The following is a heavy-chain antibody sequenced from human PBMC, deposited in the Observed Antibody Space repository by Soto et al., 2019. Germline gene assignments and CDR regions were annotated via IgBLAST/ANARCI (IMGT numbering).Heavy chain of an antibody. D-gene: IGHD3-3*01. CDR2: ISGSGGST. J-gene: IGHJ5*02. Sequence: EVQLLESGGGLVQPGGSLRLSCAASGFTFSSYAMSWVRQAPGKGLEWVSAISGSGGSTYYADSVKGRFTISRDNSKNTLYLQMNSLRAEDTAVYYCAGRAYYDFWSGYSWFDPWGQGTQVTVSS. CDR3: AGRAYYDFWSGYSWFDP. V-gene: IGHV3-23*01. CDR1: GFTFSSYA.